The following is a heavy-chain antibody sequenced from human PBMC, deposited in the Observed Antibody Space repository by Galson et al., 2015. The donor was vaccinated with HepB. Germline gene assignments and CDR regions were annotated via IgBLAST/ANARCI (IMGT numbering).Heavy chain of an antibody. CDR1: GGSIRNYY. D-gene: IGHD1-26*01. J-gene: IGHJ4*02. Sequence: ETLSLTCSVSGGSIRNYYWNWIRQPAGKGLEWIGRIGISGTTNYNSSLRGRVTISLDISKNQISLTLRSVTAADTALYFCASMGPTVDYWGRGTLVTVS. V-gene: IGHV4-4*07. CDR2: IGISGTT. CDR3: ASMGPTVDY.